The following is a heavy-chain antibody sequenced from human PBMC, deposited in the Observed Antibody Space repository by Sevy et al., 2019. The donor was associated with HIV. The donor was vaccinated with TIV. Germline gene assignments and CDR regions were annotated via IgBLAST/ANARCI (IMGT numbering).Heavy chain of an antibody. CDR3: AKVLARGVAVAGTAWGMDV. Sequence: GGSLRLSCAASGFTFTNYAMNWVRQAPGKGLQWVSAISGSGGTTYYADSVQGRFTISRDKSKYTLYLQMNSLIAEVTGVYYCAKVLARGVAVAGTAWGMDVWGQGTTVTVSS. V-gene: IGHV3-23*01. J-gene: IGHJ6*02. D-gene: IGHD6-19*01. CDR1: GFTFTNYA. CDR2: ISGSGGTT.